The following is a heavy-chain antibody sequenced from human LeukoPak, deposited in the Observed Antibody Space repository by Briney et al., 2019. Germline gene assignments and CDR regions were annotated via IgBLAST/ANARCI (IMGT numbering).Heavy chain of an antibody. Sequence: GGSRRLSCAASGFTFSSYGMHWVRQAPGKGLEWVAFIRYDGSNKYYADSVKGRFTISRDNSKNTLYLQMNSLRAEDTAVYYCAKDLGAAVGTGDYWGQGTLVTVSS. V-gene: IGHV3-30*02. CDR2: IRYDGSNK. CDR3: AKDLGAAVGTGDY. J-gene: IGHJ4*02. D-gene: IGHD6-13*01. CDR1: GFTFSSYG.